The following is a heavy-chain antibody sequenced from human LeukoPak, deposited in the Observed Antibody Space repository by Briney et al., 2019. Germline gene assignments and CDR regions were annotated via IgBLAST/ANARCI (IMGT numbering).Heavy chain of an antibody. CDR1: GYTFTSYG. J-gene: IGHJ4*02. Sequence: EASVKVSCKASGYTFTSYGITWVRQAPGQGPEWMGWISAYNGNTNYAQKLQGRVTMTTDTSTSTAYMELRSLRFDDTAMYYCGRDAIDYGDSSLFNYWGQGTLVTVSS. D-gene: IGHD4-17*01. CDR2: ISAYNGNT. CDR3: GRDAIDYGDSSLFNY. V-gene: IGHV1-18*04.